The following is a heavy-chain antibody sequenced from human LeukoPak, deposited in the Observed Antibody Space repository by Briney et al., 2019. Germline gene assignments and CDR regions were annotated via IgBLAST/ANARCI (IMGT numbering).Heavy chain of an antibody. CDR2: MNPNSGNT. V-gene: IGHV1-8*01. Sequence: ASVKVSCKASGYTFTSYDINWVRQATGQGLEWMGWMNPNSGNTGYAQKFQGRVTMTRNTPISTACMELSSLRSEDTAVYYCARAHCSSTSCYIGYYYYYMDVWGKGTTVTVSS. CDR1: GYTFTSYD. J-gene: IGHJ6*03. CDR3: ARAHCSSTSCYIGYYYYYMDV. D-gene: IGHD2-2*02.